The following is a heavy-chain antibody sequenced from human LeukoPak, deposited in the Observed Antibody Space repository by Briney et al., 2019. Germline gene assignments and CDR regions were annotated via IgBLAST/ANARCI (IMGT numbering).Heavy chain of an antibody. V-gene: IGHV3-23*01. CDR2: ISGSGGST. CDR3: AKVVYDFWSGYIDY. CDR1: GFTFSSYA. J-gene: IGHJ4*02. Sequence: PGGSLRLSCAASGFTFSSYAMSWVRQAPGKGLEWVSAISGSGGSTYYADSVKGRFTISRDNSKNTLYLQMNSLRAEDTAVYYCAKVVYDFWSGYIDYWGQGTLVTVSS. D-gene: IGHD3-3*01.